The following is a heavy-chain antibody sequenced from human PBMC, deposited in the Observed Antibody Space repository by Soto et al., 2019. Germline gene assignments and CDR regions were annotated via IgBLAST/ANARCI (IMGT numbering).Heavy chain of an antibody. J-gene: IGHJ4*02. CDR3: ARALIRYGSTGLTDY. D-gene: IGHD3-22*01. Sequence: PGGSLRLSCAASGFTFSSYGMHWVRQAPGKGLEWVAVIWYDGSNKYYADSVKGRFTISRDNSKNTLYLQMNSLRAEDTAVYYCARALIRYGSTGLTDYSGQGPLVTVSS. CDR2: IWYDGSNK. V-gene: IGHV3-33*01. CDR1: GFTFSSYG.